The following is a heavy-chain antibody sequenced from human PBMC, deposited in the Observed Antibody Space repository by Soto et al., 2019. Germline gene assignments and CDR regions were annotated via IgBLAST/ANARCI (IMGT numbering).Heavy chain of an antibody. J-gene: IGHJ4*02. CDR3: ARESARVAFDVWGSYRYLEY. CDR1: GFTFSSYG. V-gene: IGHV3-30*03. Sequence: GGSLRLSCAASGFTFSSYGMHWVRQAPGKGLEWVAVISYDGNNKYFADSVKGRFTISRDNSKNTLYLQMNSLRSEDTAVYYCARESARVAFDVWGSYRYLEYWGQGTLVTVSS. CDR2: ISYDGNNK. D-gene: IGHD3-16*02.